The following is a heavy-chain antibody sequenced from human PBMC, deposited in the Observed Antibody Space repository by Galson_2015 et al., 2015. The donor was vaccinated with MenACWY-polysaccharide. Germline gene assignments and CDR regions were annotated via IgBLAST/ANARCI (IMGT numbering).Heavy chain of an antibody. Sequence: LTCAVSGYSIRSGYYWSWIRQPPGKGLEWIASIFHSGTTYYNPSLKSRVTISVDTSKNQFSLKLSSVTAADTAVYYCARVEKYSGSFYILYWGQGTLVTVSS. J-gene: IGHJ4*02. D-gene: IGHD1-26*01. V-gene: IGHV4-38-2*01. CDR3: ARVEKYSGSFYILY. CDR2: IFHSGTT. CDR1: GYSIRSGYY.